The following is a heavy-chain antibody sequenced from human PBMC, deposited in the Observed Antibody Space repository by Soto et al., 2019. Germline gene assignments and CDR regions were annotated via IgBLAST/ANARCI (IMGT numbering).Heavy chain of an antibody. D-gene: IGHD3-22*01. V-gene: IGHV3-48*02. J-gene: IGHJ3*02. Sequence: GGSLRXSCSASGFTFRIYSMNLVRQAPGKGLELVSYISSRGSTIYYTDYVKGRFTISRDNAKNSLYLKMNSMREEDTAVYYCARDLETDDINDDFDIWGLGTMV. CDR1: GFTFRIYS. CDR3: ARDLETDDINDDFDI. CDR2: ISSRGSTI.